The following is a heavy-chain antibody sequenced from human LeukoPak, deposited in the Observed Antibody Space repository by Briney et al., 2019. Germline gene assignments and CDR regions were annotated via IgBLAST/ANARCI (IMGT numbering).Heavy chain of an antibody. V-gene: IGHV1-69*05. Sequence: ASVEVSCKASGGTFNSNAFHWVRQAPGQGLEWMGGITPIFGSTKYAQKFQGRVTVTTDESTSTAYMELSDLRSDDTAVYYCARGRSGVPAVTYNWFDPWGQGTLVTVSS. CDR2: ITPIFGST. D-gene: IGHD6-13*01. J-gene: IGHJ5*02. CDR3: ARGRSGVPAVTYNWFDP. CDR1: GGTFNSNA.